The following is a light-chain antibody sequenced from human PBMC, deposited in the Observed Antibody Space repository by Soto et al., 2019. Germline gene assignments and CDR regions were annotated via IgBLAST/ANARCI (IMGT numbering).Light chain of an antibody. J-gene: IGKJ4*01. V-gene: IGKV3-20*01. CDR3: QQYDKSPLT. Sequence: EIVLTRSPATLSLSPREIAALAFMASQSVSNSHLAWHQQKPGQAPRLLIFGVSNRAAGIPDRFSGSGSGTDFTLTIYRLEPEDYAVYYCQQYDKSPLTFGGGTKVDIK. CDR2: GVS. CDR1: QSVSNSH.